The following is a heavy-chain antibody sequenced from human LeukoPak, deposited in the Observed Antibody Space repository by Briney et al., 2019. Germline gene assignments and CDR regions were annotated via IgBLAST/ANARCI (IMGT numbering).Heavy chain of an antibody. D-gene: IGHD3-22*01. J-gene: IGHJ4*02. CDR3: AKDYYDSSGYYYDY. Sequence: GGSLRLSCAASGFAFSSYAMSWVRQAPGKGLEWVSAISGSGGSTYYADSVKGRFTISRDNSKNTLYLQMNSLRAEDTAVYYCAKDYYDSSGYYYDYWGQGTLVTVSS. V-gene: IGHV3-23*01. CDR1: GFAFSSYA. CDR2: ISGSGGST.